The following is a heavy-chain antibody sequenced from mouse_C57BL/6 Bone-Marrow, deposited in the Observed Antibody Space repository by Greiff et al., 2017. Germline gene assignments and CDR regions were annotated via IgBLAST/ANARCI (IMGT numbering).Heavy chain of an antibody. Sequence: EVQLQQSGPELVKPGASVKISCKASGYTFTDYYMNWVKQSHGKSLEWIGDINPNNGGTSYNQKFKGKATLTVDKSSSTAYMELRSLTSEDSAVYYCARDYGSIYAMDYWGQGTSVTVSS. CDR2: INPNNGGT. CDR1: GYTFTDYY. D-gene: IGHD1-1*01. J-gene: IGHJ4*01. CDR3: ARDYGSIYAMDY. V-gene: IGHV1-26*01.